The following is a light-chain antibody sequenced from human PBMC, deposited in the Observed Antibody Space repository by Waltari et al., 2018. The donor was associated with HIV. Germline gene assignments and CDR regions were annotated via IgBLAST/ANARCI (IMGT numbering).Light chain of an antibody. CDR2: RNN. J-gene: IGLJ3*02. V-gene: IGLV1-47*01. CDR1: SSNIGSQY. Sequence: QSVLTQPPSASGTPGRRVTISCSGSSSNIGSQYVSWYQQLPGTAPKLLIYRNNQRPSGVPDRFSGSKSGTSASLAISGLRSEDEADYYCTAWDDSLSVWVFGGGTKLTVL. CDR3: TAWDDSLSVWV.